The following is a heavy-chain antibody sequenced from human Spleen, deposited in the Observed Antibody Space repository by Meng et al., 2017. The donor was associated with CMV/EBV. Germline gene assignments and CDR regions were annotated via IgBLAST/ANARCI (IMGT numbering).Heavy chain of an antibody. J-gene: IGHJ4*02. CDR3: AKGDYSNSWGIDY. V-gene: IGHV3-43D*03. CDR1: GFTFSSYA. D-gene: IGHD4-11*01. Sequence: GESLKISCAASGFTFSSYAMSWVRQAPGKGLEWVSLITWDGGTAYYADAVKGRFTISRDNSKKSLYLQMNSLRGEDSGLYYCAKGDYSNSWGIDYWGQGSLVTVSS. CDR2: ITWDGGTA.